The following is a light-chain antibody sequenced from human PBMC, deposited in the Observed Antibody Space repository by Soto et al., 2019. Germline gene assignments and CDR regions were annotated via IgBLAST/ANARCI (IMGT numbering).Light chain of an antibody. CDR1: QSVGTS. V-gene: IGKV3-11*01. CDR2: DAS. Sequence: DIVLTQSPDTLSLSPGERATLSCRASQSVGTSLAWYQQKPGQAPRLVIYDASNRATGIPARFSGSGSGTDFNLTISSLEPEDFAVYYCQPRSNFCTFGPGTKVDI. J-gene: IGKJ3*01. CDR3: QPRSNFCT.